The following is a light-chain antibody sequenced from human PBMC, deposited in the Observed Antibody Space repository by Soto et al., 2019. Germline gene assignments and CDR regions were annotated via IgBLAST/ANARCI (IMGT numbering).Light chain of an antibody. J-gene: IGKJ1*01. CDR1: QSVSKNY. V-gene: IGKV3-20*01. CDR3: QQYGSSGT. CDR2: GAS. Sequence: EIVLTQSPGTLSRSPGERATLSCRASQSVSKNYLAWYQQKPGQAPRLLIDGASNRATGIPDRFSGSGSGTAFTLTISRLEPEDFAVYYCQQYGSSGTFGQGTKVDIK.